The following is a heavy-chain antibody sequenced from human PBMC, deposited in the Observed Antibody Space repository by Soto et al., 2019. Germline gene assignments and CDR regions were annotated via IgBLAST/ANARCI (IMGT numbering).Heavy chain of an antibody. V-gene: IGHV4-39*01. CDR3: ARGYSSSSRGNWFDP. Sequence: SETLSLTCTVSGGSISSSSYYWGWIRQPPVKGLEWFGSIYYSGSTYYNPSLKSRVTISVDTSKNQFSLKLSSVTAADTAVYYCARGYSSSSRGNWFDPWGQGTLVT. CDR1: GGSISSSSYY. CDR2: IYYSGST. J-gene: IGHJ5*02. D-gene: IGHD6-6*01.